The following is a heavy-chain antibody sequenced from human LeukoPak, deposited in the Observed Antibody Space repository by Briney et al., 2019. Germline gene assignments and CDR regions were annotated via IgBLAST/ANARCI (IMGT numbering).Heavy chain of an antibody. D-gene: IGHD3-10*01. CDR1: GYTFTSYG. CDR2: ISAYNGNT. Sequence: ASVKVSCKASGYTFTSYGISWVRQAPGRGLEWMGWISAYNGNTNYAQKLQGRVTMTTDTSTSTAYMELRSLRSDDTAVYYCARDRGWFGELGSSFDPWGQGTLVTVSS. V-gene: IGHV1-18*01. CDR3: ARDRGWFGELGSSFDP. J-gene: IGHJ5*02.